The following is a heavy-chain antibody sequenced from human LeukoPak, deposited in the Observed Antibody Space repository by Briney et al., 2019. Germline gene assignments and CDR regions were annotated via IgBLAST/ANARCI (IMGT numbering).Heavy chain of an antibody. J-gene: IGHJ4*02. D-gene: IGHD3-22*01. V-gene: IGHV3-66*01. CDR3: AGDSSGYYYNFDY. Sequence: PGGSLRLSCAASGFTVSSNYMSWVRQAPGKGLEWVSVIYSGGSTYYADSVKGRFTISRDNSKNTLYLQMNSLRAEDTAVYYCAGDSSGYYYNFDYWGQGTLVTVSS. CDR1: GFTVSSNY. CDR2: IYSGGST.